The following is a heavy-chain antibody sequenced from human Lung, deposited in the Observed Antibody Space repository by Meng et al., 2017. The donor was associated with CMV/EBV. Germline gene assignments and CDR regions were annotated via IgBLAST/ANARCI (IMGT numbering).Heavy chain of an antibody. CDR3: ALKAGYD. CDR2: ISKSGTDR. CDR1: GFTFSNFE. Sequence: GGSLRLSCTASGFTFSNFEMNWIRQAPGKGLEWVSHISKSGTDRFYADSVKGRFTISRDNAKNSLFLHMYNLRAEDTAVYFCALKAGYDWGRVTLVTVSS. J-gene: IGHJ4*02. D-gene: IGHD3-3*01. V-gene: IGHV3-48*03.